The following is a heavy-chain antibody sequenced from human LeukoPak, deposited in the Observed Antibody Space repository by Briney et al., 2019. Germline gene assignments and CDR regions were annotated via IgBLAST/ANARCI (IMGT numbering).Heavy chain of an antibody. CDR3: AKGGGEYYFDY. CDR1: GFTFSSYA. Sequence: TGXXLRLSCAASGFTFSSYAMSWVRQAPGKGLEWVSVISGSGGSTYYADSVKGRFTISRDNSKNTLYLQMNSLRAEDTAVYYCAKGGGEYYFDYWGQGTLVTVSS. D-gene: IGHD3-10*01. J-gene: IGHJ4*02. V-gene: IGHV3-23*01. CDR2: ISGSGGST.